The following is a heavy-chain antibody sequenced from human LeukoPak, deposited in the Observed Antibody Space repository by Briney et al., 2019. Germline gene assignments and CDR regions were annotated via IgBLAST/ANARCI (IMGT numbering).Heavy chain of an antibody. CDR1: GGSISSSSYY. CDR3: ARDGFDTAIFDY. D-gene: IGHD5-18*01. V-gene: IGHV4-39*02. Sequence: SETLSLTCTVSGGSISSSSYYWGWIRQPPGKGLEWIGSIYYSGSTYYNPSLKSRVTISVDTSKNQFSLKLSSVTAADTAVYYCARDGFDTAIFDYWGQGTLVTVSS. J-gene: IGHJ4*02. CDR2: IYYSGST.